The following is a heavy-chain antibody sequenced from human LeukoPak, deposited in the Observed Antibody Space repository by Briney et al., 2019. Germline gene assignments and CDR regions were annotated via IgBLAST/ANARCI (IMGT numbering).Heavy chain of an antibody. CDR2: IYPGDSDT. D-gene: IGHD5-18*01. CDR1: GYSFTSYW. CDR3: ARQCGYSYGFSSSWFDP. J-gene: IGHJ5*02. Sequence: GESLKISCKGSGYSFTSYWIGWVRQMPGKGLEWMGIIYPGDSDTRYSPSFQGQVTISADKSISPAYLQWSSLKASDTAMYYCARQCGYSYGFSSSWFDPWGQGTLVTVSS. V-gene: IGHV5-51*01.